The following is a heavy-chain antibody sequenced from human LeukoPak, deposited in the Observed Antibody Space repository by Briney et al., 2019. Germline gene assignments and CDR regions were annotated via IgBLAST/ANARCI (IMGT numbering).Heavy chain of an antibody. D-gene: IGHD4-17*01. CDR1: GFTFSSYA. CDR2: ISGSGGGT. V-gene: IGHV3-23*01. J-gene: IGHJ4*02. Sequence: PGGSLRLSCAASGFTFSSYAMSWVRQAPEKGLEWVSTISGSGGGTYYADSVKGRFTISRDDSKNTLYLQMNSLRAEDTAVYYCAKASGTHYYGDFDYWGQGTLVTVSS. CDR3: AKASGTHYYGDFDY.